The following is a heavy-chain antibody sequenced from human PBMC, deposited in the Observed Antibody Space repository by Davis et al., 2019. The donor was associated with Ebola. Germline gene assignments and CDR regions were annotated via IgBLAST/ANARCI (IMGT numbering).Heavy chain of an antibody. J-gene: IGHJ6*02. CDR1: GGTFSSYA. D-gene: IGHD2-8*02. CDR2: IIPILGIA. V-gene: IGHV1-69*04. Sequence: SVKVSCKASGGTFSSYAISWVRQAPGQGLEWMGRIIPILGIANYAQKFQGRVTITADKSTSTAYMELSSLRSEDTAVYYCAGDGKSEGTGGVWGLYYYYGMDVWGQGTTVTVSS. CDR3: AGDGKSEGTGGVWGLYYYYGMDV.